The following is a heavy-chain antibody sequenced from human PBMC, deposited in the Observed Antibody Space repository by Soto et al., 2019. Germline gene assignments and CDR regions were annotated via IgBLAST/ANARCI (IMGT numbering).Heavy chain of an antibody. J-gene: IGHJ4*02. CDR3: ARDKITGLFDY. CDR1: GGSFSGYY. D-gene: IGHD2-8*02. CDR2: INHSGST. V-gene: IGHV4-34*01. Sequence: TXXTLSLTFAVYGGSFSGYYWTWIRQPPGTGLEWIGEINHSGSTNYNPSLKSRVTISVDTSKNQFSLKLTSVTAADTAVYYCARDKITGLFDYWGQGTLVTVSS.